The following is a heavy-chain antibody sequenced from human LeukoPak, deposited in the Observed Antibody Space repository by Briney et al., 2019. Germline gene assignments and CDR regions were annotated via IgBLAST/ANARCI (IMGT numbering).Heavy chain of an antibody. CDR2: ISAYNGNT. Sequence: ASVKVSCKASGYTFTSYGISWVRQAPGQGLEWMGWISAYNGNTNYAQKLQGRVTMTTDTSTSTTYMELRSLRSDDTAVYYCARGYGDYVGGNYFDYWGQGTLVTVSS. CDR3: ARGYGDYVGGNYFDY. V-gene: IGHV1-18*01. CDR1: GYTFTSYG. J-gene: IGHJ4*02. D-gene: IGHD4-17*01.